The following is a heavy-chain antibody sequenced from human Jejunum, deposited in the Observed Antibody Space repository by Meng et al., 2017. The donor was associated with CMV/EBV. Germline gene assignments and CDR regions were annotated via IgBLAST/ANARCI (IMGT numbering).Heavy chain of an antibody. CDR1: GLSFSTYW. CDR2: IKEDGGQK. D-gene: IGHD2-15*01. CDR3: VRDAGWFHFDY. J-gene: IGHJ4*02. V-gene: IGHV3-7*01. Sequence: CAASGLSFSTYWMTWVRQAPGKGLEWLANIKEDGGQKNYVDSLKGRSTISRDDAKNSLHLQMNTLRADDTAVHYCVRDAGWFHFDYWGQGTLVTVSS.